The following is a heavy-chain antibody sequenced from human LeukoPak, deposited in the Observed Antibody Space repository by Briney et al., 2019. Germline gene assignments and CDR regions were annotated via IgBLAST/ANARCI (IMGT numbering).Heavy chain of an antibody. CDR1: GFTFRSYG. D-gene: IGHD2/OR15-2a*01. Sequence: GRSLRLSCAASGFTFRSYGIQWVRQAPGKGLEWVAVISYDGNNKYCLDSVKGRFSISRDNSKNTVVLQMNSLRVEDTAVYYCAKEHSRISAFDYWGQGTLVTVSS. J-gene: IGHJ4*02. CDR2: ISYDGNNK. CDR3: AKEHSRISAFDY. V-gene: IGHV3-30*18.